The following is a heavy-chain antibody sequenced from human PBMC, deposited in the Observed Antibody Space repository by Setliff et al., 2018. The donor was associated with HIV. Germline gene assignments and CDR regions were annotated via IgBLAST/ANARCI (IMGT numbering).Heavy chain of an antibody. Sequence: SETLSLTCSVSGGSINSYYWSWIRQPPGKGLEWIGYIYTSGSTKYNPFLRSRVTISVDPSKNQFSLRLSSVTAADTALYYCARHSDFWSEDAFDIWGQGTMVPSPQ. J-gene: IGHJ3*02. V-gene: IGHV4-4*09. CDR3: ARHSDFWSEDAFDI. D-gene: IGHD3-3*01. CDR2: IYTSGST. CDR1: GGSINSYY.